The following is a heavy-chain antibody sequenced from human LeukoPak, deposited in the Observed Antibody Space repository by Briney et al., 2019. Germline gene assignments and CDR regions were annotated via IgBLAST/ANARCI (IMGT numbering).Heavy chain of an antibody. CDR2: INTNTGNP. V-gene: IGHV7-4-1*02. J-gene: IGHJ3*02. CDR1: GYTFTSYA. D-gene: IGHD6-19*01. CDR3: ARARSGWASDAFDI. Sequence: ASVKVSCKASGYTFTSYAMNWVRQAPGQGLEWMGWINTNTGNPTYAQGFTGRFVFSLVTSVSTAYLQISSLKAEDTAVYYCARARSGWASDAFDIWGQGTMVTVSS.